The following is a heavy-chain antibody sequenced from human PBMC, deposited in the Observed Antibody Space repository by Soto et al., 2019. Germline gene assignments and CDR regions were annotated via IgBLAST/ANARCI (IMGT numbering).Heavy chain of an antibody. CDR3: ARRAITMVRGVISHFDY. D-gene: IGHD3-10*01. CDR1: GYTFTSYG. V-gene: IGHV1-18*01. CDR2: ISAYNGNT. Sequence: GASVKVSCKASGYTFTSYGISWARQAPGQGLEWMGWISAYNGNTNYAQKLQGRVTMTTDTSTSTAYMELRSLRSDDTAVYYCARRAITMVRGVISHFDYWGQGTLVTVSS. J-gene: IGHJ4*02.